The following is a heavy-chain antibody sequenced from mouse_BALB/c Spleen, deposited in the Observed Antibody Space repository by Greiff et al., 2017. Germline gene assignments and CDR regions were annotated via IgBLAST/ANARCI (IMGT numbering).Heavy chain of an antibody. CDR3: TRSDYDGDAMDY. J-gene: IGHJ4*01. V-gene: IGHV6-6*02. CDR2: IRLKSNNYAT. CDR1: GFTFSNYW. D-gene: IGHD2-4*01. Sequence: EVQVVESGGGLVQPGGSMKLSCVASGFTFSNYWMNWVRQSPEKGLEWVAEIRLKSNNYATHYAESVKGRFTISRDDSKSSVYLQMNNLRAEDTGIYYCTRSDYDGDAMDYWGQGTSVTVSS.